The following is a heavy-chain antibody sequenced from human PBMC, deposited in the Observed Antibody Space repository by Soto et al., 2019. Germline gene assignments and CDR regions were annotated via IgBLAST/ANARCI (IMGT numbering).Heavy chain of an antibody. CDR3: TTDLADYGDRAY. CDR1: GFTFSNAW. J-gene: IGHJ4*02. CDR2: IKSKTDGGTT. V-gene: IGHV3-15*07. Sequence: EVQLVESGGGLVKPGGSLRLSCAASGFTFSNAWMNWVRQAPGKGLEWVGRIKSKTDGGTTDYAAPVKGRFTISRDDSKNTLYLQMNSLKTEDTALYYCTTDLADYGDRAYWGQGTLVTVSS. D-gene: IGHD4-17*01.